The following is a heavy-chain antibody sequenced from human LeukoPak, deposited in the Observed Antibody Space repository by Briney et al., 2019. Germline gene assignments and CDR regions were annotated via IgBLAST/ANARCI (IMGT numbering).Heavy chain of an antibody. Sequence: PGGSLRLSCAASGFTFSSYEMNWVRQAPGKGLEWVSYISSSGSTIYYADSVKGRFTISRDNSKNTLYLQMNSLRVEDTAVYYCAKDLGYNSWVFDYWGQGTLVSVSS. CDR2: ISSSGSTI. J-gene: IGHJ4*02. CDR1: GFTFSSYE. V-gene: IGHV3-48*03. D-gene: IGHD5-24*01. CDR3: AKDLGYNSWVFDY.